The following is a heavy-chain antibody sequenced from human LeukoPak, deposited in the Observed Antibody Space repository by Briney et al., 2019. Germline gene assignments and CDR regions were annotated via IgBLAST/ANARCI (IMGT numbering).Heavy chain of an antibody. CDR1: GFPFSVYW. J-gene: IGHJ4*02. D-gene: IGHD1/OR15-1a*01. V-gene: IGHV3-7*01. Sequence: PGGSLRLSCAASGFPFSVYWMSWVRLAPGKGLEWVANIKQDGTEENYVDSVKGRFTISRDNAKSSLYLQMSSLRVEDTAIYYCARNKRGDFWGQGTLVTVSS. CDR3: ARNKRGDF. CDR2: IKQDGTEE.